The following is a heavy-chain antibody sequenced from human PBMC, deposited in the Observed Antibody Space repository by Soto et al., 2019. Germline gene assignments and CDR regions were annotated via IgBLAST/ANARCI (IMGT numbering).Heavy chain of an antibody. CDR2: IYYSGST. J-gene: IGHJ6*02. CDR1: GGSISSYY. V-gene: IGHV4-59*01. Sequence: PSETLSLTCTVSGGSISSYYGSWIRQPPGKGLEWIGYIYYSGSTNYNPSLKSRVTISVDTSKNQFSLKLSSVTAADTAVYYCARDHSGDILTGYYYGMDVWGQGTTVTVSS. D-gene: IGHD3-9*01. CDR3: ARDHSGDILTGYYYGMDV.